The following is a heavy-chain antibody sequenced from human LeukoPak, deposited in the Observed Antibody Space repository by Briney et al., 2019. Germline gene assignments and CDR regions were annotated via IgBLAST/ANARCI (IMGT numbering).Heavy chain of an antibody. CDR2: IYPGDSDT. CDR3: ARQREWGGGFDAFDI. D-gene: IGHD2-15*01. V-gene: IGHV5-51*01. Sequence: GASLKISCEGSGYSFTNYFIGRVRPMPGKGLEWMGIIYPGDSDTRYSPSFQGQVTISADKSINTAYLQWSSLKASDTAMYYCARQREWGGGFDAFDIWGQGTMVTVSS. J-gene: IGHJ3*02. CDR1: GYSFTNYF.